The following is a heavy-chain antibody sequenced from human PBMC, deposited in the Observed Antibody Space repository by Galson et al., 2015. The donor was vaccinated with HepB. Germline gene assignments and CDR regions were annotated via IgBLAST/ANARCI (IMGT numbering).Heavy chain of an antibody. CDR3: ARAHTSWYPYYYYGMDV. V-gene: IGHV4-59*01. J-gene: IGHJ6*02. Sequence: LSLTCSVSGGSISSYYWSWIRQPPGKGLEWIGYIYYSGSTNYNPSLKSRVTISVDTSKNQFSLKLSSVTAADTAVYYCARAHTSWYPYYYYGMDVWGQGTTVTVSS. CDR2: IYYSGST. CDR1: GGSISSYY. D-gene: IGHD6-13*01.